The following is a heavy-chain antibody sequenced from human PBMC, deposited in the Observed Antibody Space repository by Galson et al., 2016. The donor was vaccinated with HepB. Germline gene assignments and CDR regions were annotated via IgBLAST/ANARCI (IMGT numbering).Heavy chain of an antibody. CDR2: IYSGGTT. Sequence: SLRLSCAASGFTVSSNYMTWVRQAPGKGLEYVSVIYSGGTTYYADSVKGRFTISRDNSKNTLFLQMNTLRAEDTAVYYCARGVYGDHDWFDYWGQGTLVTVSS. D-gene: IGHD4-17*01. CDR3: ARGVYGDHDWFDY. J-gene: IGHJ4*02. V-gene: IGHV3-66*02. CDR1: GFTVSSNY.